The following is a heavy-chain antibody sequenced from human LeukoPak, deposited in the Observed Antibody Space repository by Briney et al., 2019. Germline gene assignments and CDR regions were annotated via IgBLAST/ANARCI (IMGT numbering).Heavy chain of an antibody. CDR3: ARDRGSNDPIDY. J-gene: IGHJ4*02. V-gene: IGHV3-74*01. CDR1: GFTFSSYW. Sequence: GGSLRLSCAASGFTFSSYWMHWVRQAPGKGLVWVSRIHIDGSRTTYADSVKGRFTISRDNAKNTLYLHMDSLRAEDTAVYYCARDRGSNDPIDYWGQGTLVTVSS. CDR2: IHIDGSRT. D-gene: IGHD2-15*01.